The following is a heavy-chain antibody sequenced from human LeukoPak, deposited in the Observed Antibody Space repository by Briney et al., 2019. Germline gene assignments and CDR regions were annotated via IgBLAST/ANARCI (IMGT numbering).Heavy chain of an antibody. CDR1: GFTFSGSA. V-gene: IGHV3-73*01. Sequence: GGSLRLSCAASGFTFSGSAMHWVRQASGKGLEWVGRIRSKANSYATAYAASMKGRFTISRDDSKNTAYLQMNSLKTEDTAVYYCTRQGGSYSDYYYYGVDVWGQGTMVTVSS. D-gene: IGHD1-26*01. CDR2: IRSKANSYAT. CDR3: TRQGGSYSDYYYYGVDV. J-gene: IGHJ6*02.